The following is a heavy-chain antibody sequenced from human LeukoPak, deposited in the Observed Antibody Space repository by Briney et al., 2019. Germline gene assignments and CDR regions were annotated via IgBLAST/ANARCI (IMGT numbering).Heavy chain of an antibody. CDR2: IYYSGST. CDR1: GGSISSYY. Sequence: PSETLSLTCTVSGGSISSYYWSWIRQPPGKGLEWIGYIYYSGSTNYNPSLKSRVTISVDTSKNQSSLKLSSVTAADTAVYYCAREVRYYGSGSYYPLFDYWGQGTLVTVSS. J-gene: IGHJ4*02. V-gene: IGHV4-59*01. D-gene: IGHD3-10*01. CDR3: AREVRYYGSGSYYPLFDY.